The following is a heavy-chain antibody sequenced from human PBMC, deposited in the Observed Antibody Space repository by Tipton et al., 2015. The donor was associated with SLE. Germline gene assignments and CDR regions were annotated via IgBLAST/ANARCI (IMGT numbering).Heavy chain of an antibody. CDR2: IYSGGST. CDR1: GFTVSSNY. J-gene: IGHJ4*02. Sequence: SLRLSCAASGFTVSSNYMSWVRQAPGKGLEWVSVIYSGGSTYYADSVKGRFTISRDNAENSVYLEMSSLKAEDTALYYCGANIPPHYPAFWGQGTLVTVSS. V-gene: IGHV3-53*01. D-gene: IGHD4/OR15-4a*01. CDR3: GANIPPHYPAF.